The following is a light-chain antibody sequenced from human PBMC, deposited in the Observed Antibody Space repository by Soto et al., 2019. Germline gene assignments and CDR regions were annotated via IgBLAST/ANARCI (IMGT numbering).Light chain of an antibody. CDR3: QVWDSSSDHPYVV. CDR1: NIGSKS. CDR2: DDS. V-gene: IGLV3-21*02. J-gene: IGLJ2*01. Sequence: SYELTQPPSVSVAPGQTARITCGGNNIGSKSVHWYQQKPGQAPVLAVYDDSDRPSGIPERFSGSNSGNTATLTISRVEAGDEADYYCQVWDSSSDHPYVVFGGGTQLTVL.